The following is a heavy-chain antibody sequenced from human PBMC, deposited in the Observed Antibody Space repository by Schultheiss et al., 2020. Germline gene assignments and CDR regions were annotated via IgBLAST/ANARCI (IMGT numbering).Heavy chain of an antibody. CDR2: ISSSSSYI. V-gene: IGHV3-21*04. Sequence: GGSLRLSCAASGFTFSSYSMNWVRQAPGKGLEWVLSISSSSSYIYYADSVKGRFTISRDNSKNTLYLQMNSLRAEDTAVYYCAKGTLPSLWFGELSYYFDYWGQGTLVTVYS. CDR1: GFTFSSYS. CDR3: AKGTLPSLWFGELSYYFDY. J-gene: IGHJ4*02. D-gene: IGHD3-10*01.